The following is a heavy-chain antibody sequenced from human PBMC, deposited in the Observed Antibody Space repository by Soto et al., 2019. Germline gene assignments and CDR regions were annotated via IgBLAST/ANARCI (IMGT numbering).Heavy chain of an antibody. Sequence: ASVKVSCKASGYTFTSYYMHWVRQAPGQGLEWMGIINPSGGSTSYAQKFQGRVTMTADTSTSTAYMELSSLRSEDTAVYYCARDENATYSGYDWVKYDYWGQGTLVTVSS. CDR3: ARDENATYSGYDWVKYDY. CDR2: INPSGGST. D-gene: IGHD5-12*01. CDR1: GYTFTSYY. V-gene: IGHV1-46*01. J-gene: IGHJ4*02.